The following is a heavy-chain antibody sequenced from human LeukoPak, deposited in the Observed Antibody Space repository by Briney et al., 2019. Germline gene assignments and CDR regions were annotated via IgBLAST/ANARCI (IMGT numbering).Heavy chain of an antibody. D-gene: IGHD6-13*01. J-gene: IGHJ6*03. CDR1: GGSISSYY. Sequence: SETLSLTRTVSGGSISSYYWSWIRQPPGKGLEWIGYIYYSGSTNYNPSLKSRVTISVDTSKNQFSLKLSSVTAADTAVYYCARFGGLYSSSWQDYYYYYMDVWGKGTTVTVSS. CDR3: ARFGGLYSSSWQDYYYYYMDV. V-gene: IGHV4-59*01. CDR2: IYYSGST.